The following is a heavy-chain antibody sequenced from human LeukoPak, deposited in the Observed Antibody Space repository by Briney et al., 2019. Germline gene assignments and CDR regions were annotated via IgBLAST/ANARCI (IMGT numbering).Heavy chain of an antibody. Sequence: QASETLSLTCAVPGGSISSANWWSWVRQPPGKGLEWIGEISHSGSTRYNPSLESRVTISVDTSKNQFSLKLSSVTAADTAVYYCARMREIAATGISGGDYWGQGTLVTVSS. J-gene: IGHJ4*02. CDR3: ARMREIAATGISGGDY. V-gene: IGHV4-4*02. D-gene: IGHD6-13*01. CDR1: GGSISSANW. CDR2: ISHSGST.